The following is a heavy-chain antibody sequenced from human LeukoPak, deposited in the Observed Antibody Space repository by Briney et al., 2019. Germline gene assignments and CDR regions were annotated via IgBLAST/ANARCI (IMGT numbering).Heavy chain of an antibody. J-gene: IGHJ4*02. V-gene: IGHV1-69*04. D-gene: IGHD3-16*01. Sequence: ASVKVSCKASGGTFSSYAISWVRQAPGLGLEWMGRIIPILGIANYAQKFQGRVTITADKSTSTAYMELSSLGSEDTAVYYCARDSGGESTDYWGQGTLVTVSS. CDR3: ARDSGGESTDY. CDR1: GGTFSSYA. CDR2: IIPILGIA.